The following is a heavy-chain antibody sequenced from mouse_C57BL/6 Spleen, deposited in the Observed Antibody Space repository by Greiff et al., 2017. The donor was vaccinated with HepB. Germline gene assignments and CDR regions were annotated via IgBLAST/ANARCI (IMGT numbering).Heavy chain of an antibody. V-gene: IGHV1-76*01. CDR2: IYPGSGNT. CDR3: ARSLIYYDYDEDYAMDY. D-gene: IGHD2-4*01. J-gene: IGHJ4*01. CDR1: GYTFTDYY. Sequence: QVQLQQAGAELVRPGASVKLSCKASGYTFTDYYINWVKQRPGQGLEWIAMIYPGSGNTYYNEKFKGKATLTAEKSSITAYMQLSSLTSEDSAVYFCARSLIYYDYDEDYAMDYWGQGTSVTVSS.